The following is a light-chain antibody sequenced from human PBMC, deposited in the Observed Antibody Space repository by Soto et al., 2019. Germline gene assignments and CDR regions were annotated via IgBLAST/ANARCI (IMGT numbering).Light chain of an antibody. CDR2: EVS. Sequence: QSGLTQPASVSGSPGQSITISCAGTSSDVGGYNYVSWYQQHPGKAPKLMIYEVSNRPSGVSNRFSGSKSGNTASLTISGLQAEDEADYYCSSYTSSSVCVFGTGTRSPS. V-gene: IGLV2-14*01. J-gene: IGLJ1*01. CDR1: SSDVGGYNY. CDR3: SSYTSSSVCV.